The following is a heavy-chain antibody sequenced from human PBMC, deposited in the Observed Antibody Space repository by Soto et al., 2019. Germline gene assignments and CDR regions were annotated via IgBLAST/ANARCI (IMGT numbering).Heavy chain of an antibody. J-gene: IGHJ4*02. Sequence: QVQLQESGPGLVKPAGTLSLTCAVSRGSITTSNWWTWVRQPPGQGLEWIGEIYHSWAINYSPSLTGRLTISIDNSKNQFSLKLTSVTAADTAFYFCARAGSVSASYFDSWGQGTLVTVSP. CDR2: IYHSWAI. D-gene: IGHD3-10*01. CDR1: RGSITTSNW. CDR3: ARAGSVSASYFDS. V-gene: IGHV4-4*01.